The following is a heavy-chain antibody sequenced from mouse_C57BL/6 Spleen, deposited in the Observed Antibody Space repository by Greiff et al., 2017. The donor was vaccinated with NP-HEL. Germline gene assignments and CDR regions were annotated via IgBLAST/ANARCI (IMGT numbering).Heavy chain of an antibody. CDR1: DSEVFPIAF. CDR3: ARRGGEAMDD. Sequence: QVQLQQSGSELRSPGSSVKLSCKAFDSEVFPIAFTCWVRQTPGHGFEWVGGILPSIGRTIYGEMFEDNATLVADTLSNTAYLVLNSRTAEDAAIYYCARRGGEAMDDWGKGTSVTVSS. CDR2: ILPSIGRT. J-gene: IGHJ4*01. V-gene: IGHV15-2*01.